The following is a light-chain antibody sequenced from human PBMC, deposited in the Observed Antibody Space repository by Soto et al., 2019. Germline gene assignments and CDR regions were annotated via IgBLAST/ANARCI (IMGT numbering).Light chain of an antibody. CDR3: QQYGGSPRT. CDR1: QSVSSD. CDR2: AAS. J-gene: IGKJ1*01. Sequence: EIVMTHSLATLSVSPCERATLSFRASQSVSSDLAWYQQKFGQAPRLLIFAASTRATGIPDRFSGSGSGTDFTLTISRLEPEDFAVYYCQQYGGSPRTFGQGTKVDI. V-gene: IGKV3-15*01.